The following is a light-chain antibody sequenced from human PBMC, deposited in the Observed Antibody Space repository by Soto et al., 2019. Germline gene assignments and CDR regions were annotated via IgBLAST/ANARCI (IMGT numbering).Light chain of an antibody. CDR2: GAS. CDR1: QSINKY. CDR3: QQTYSTPFT. Sequence: DIQMTQSPSSLSASVGDRVTITCRASQSINKYINWYQQKPGKAPNLLINGASSLQSGVPSRFSGSGSGTDFTLTISNLQPEDFATYYCQQTYSTPFTFGPGTKWISN. V-gene: IGKV1-39*01. J-gene: IGKJ3*01.